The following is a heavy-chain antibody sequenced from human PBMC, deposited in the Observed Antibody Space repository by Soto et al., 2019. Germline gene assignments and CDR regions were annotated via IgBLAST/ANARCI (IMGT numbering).Heavy chain of an antibody. CDR1: GVSTSNHY. CDR2: IYYRGTT. Sequence: PSETLSLTCSLSGVSTSNHYWTWIRKPPGQGPEWIGCIYYRGTTNYNASFNSRVTISVDTSKNQFSLKLTSVTTADTAVYYCARGGGSPYHDHEFDYWGQGILVTVSS. D-gene: IGHD2-2*01. V-gene: IGHV4-59*11. CDR3: ARGGGSPYHDHEFDY. J-gene: IGHJ4*02.